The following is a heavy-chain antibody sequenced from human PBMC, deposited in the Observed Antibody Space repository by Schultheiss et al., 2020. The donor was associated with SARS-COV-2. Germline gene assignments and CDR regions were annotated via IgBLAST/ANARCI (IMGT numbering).Heavy chain of an antibody. J-gene: IGHJ4*02. V-gene: IGHV3-7*03. CDR3: APDGDYGH. CDR1: GFTFSSYW. D-gene: IGHD4-17*01. CDR2: IKQDVSEK. Sequence: GGSLRLSCAASGFTFSSYWMSWVRQAPGKGLEWVANIKQDVSEKYYVDSVRGRFTISRDNANNSLSLQMDSLRAEDTAVYYCAPDGDYGHWGQGTLVTVSS.